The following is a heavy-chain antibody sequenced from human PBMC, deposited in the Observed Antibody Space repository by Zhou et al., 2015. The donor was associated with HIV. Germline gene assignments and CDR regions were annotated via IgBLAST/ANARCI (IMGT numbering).Heavy chain of an antibody. CDR1: GYTFTSYA. D-gene: IGHD3-9*01. CDR3: GRYREVLRYFEWTPDACDI. J-gene: IGHJ3*02. Sequence: QVQLLQSGAEVRKPGASVKVSCKASGYTFTSYAISWVRQAPGQGLEWMGWISAYNGNTKYAQKLQGRVTMTTDTSTTTAYMELRSLRSDDTAVYYCGRYREVLRYFEWTPDACDIWGQGTMVTVSS. V-gene: IGHV1-18*01. CDR2: ISAYNGNT.